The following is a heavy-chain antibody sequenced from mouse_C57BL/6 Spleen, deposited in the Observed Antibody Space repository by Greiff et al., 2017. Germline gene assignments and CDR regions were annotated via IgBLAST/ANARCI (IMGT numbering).Heavy chain of an antibody. CDR3: ARGVYYYGSSHRAMDY. Sequence: QVQLQQSGAELMKPGASVKLSCKATGYTFTGYWIEWVKQRPGHGLEWIGEILPGSGSTNYNEKFKGKATFTADTSSNTAYMQLSSLTTEDSAIYYCARGVYYYGSSHRAMDYWGQGTSVTVSS. CDR1: GYTFTGYW. D-gene: IGHD1-1*01. V-gene: IGHV1-9*01. J-gene: IGHJ4*01. CDR2: ILPGSGST.